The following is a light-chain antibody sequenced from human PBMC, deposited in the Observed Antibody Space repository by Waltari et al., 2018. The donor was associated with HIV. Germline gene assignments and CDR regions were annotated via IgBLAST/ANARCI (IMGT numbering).Light chain of an antibody. CDR2: EVS. Sequence: QSALTQPASVPGSPGQSITISCVGTSSDIGNHKYLSWFPHHPGKAPKLIIYEVSNRPSGVSVRFSGSKSGNTASLTISGLQVEDEAEYYCNSETSAGTYVFGTGTKVTVL. V-gene: IGLV2-14*01. CDR1: SSDIGNHKY. J-gene: IGLJ1*01. CDR3: NSETSAGTYV.